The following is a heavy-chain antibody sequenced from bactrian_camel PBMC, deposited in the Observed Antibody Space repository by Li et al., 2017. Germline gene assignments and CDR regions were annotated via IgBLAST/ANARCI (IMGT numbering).Heavy chain of an antibody. J-gene: IGHJ4*01. Sequence: VQLVESGGGLVQPGGSLGLSCAASGFTFGAYDMSWVRQAPGQGLEWASTIGTSGRSSYYEDSVKGRFTISRDNAKNMVYLHLNSLKTEDMAMYYCANTVAGSPYYWGQGTQFTVS. V-gene: IGHV3S40*01. D-gene: IGHD6*01. CDR2: IGTSGRSS. CDR1: GFTFGAYD. CDR3: ANTVAGSPYY.